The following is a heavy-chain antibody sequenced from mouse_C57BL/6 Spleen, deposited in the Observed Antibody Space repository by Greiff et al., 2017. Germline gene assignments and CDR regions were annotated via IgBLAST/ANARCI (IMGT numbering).Heavy chain of an antibody. D-gene: IGHD1-1*01. Sequence: DVKLQESGPELVKPGASVKIPCKASGYTFTDYNMDWVKQSHGKSLEWIGDINPNNGGTIYNQKFKGKATLTVDKSSSTAYMELRSLTSEDTAVYYCARRGPTVVGGYFDYWGQGTTLTVSS. CDR2: INPNNGGT. CDR1: GYTFTDYN. J-gene: IGHJ2*01. CDR3: ARRGPTVVGGYFDY. V-gene: IGHV1-18*01.